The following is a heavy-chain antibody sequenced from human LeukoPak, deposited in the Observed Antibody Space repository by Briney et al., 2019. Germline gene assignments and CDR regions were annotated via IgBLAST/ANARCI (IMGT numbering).Heavy chain of an antibody. CDR3: ARDGIRMGIAAAGYAFDI. J-gene: IGHJ3*02. D-gene: IGHD6-13*01. V-gene: IGHV3-21*01. CDR1: GFTFSTYS. Sequence: GGSLRLSCAVSGFTFSTYSMNWVREAPGKGLEWVSSISSGSSYIYYADSVKGRFTISRDNAKNSLYLQMNSLRAEDTAVYYCARDGIRMGIAAAGYAFDIWGQGTMVTVSS. CDR2: ISSGSSYI.